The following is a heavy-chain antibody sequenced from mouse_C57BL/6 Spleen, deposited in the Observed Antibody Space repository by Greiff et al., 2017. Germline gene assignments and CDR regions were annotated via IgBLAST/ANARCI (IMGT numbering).Heavy chain of an antibody. Sequence: EVKLVESGPGLVKPSQSLSLTCSVTGYSITSGYYWNWIRQFPGNKLEWMGYISYDGSNNYNPSLKNRISITRDTSKNQFFLKLNSVTTEDTATYYCARGGNYFEYFDYWGQGTTLTVSS. J-gene: IGHJ2*01. CDR3: ARGGNYFEYFDY. CDR2: ISYDGSN. D-gene: IGHD2-1*01. V-gene: IGHV3-6*01. CDR1: GYSITSGYY.